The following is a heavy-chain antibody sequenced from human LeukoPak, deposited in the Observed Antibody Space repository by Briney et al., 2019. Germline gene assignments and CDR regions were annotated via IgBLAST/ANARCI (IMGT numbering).Heavy chain of an antibody. J-gene: IGHJ4*02. CDR1: EFTLSNYW. D-gene: IGHD6-13*01. V-gene: IGHV3-7*04. CDR3: ARLRAAQTYDY. CDR2: IRQDGNGK. Sequence: GGSLRLSCAGAEFTLSNYWMSWVRQAPGKGLEWVANIRQDGNGKYYVDSVKGRFTISRDNAKNSLYLQMNSLRVEDTAVYYCARLRAAQTYDYWGQGTLVTVSS.